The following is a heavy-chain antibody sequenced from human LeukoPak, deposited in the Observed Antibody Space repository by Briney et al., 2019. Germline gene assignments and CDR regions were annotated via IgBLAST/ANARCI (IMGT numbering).Heavy chain of an antibody. Sequence: AGGSLRLSCAASGFTFSSYAMHWVRQAPGKGLEWVAVISYDGSNKYYADSVKGRFTISRDNSKNTLYLQMNSLRAEDTAVYYCARNWGATGSYDYWGQGTLVTVSS. CDR2: ISYDGSNK. CDR1: GFTFSSYA. V-gene: IGHV3-30*14. J-gene: IGHJ4*02. D-gene: IGHD1-26*01. CDR3: ARNWGATGSYDY.